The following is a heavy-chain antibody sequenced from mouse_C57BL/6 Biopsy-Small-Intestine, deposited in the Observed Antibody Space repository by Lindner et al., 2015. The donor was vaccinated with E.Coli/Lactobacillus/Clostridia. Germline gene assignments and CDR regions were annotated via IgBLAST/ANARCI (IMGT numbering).Heavy chain of an antibody. J-gene: IGHJ3*01. Sequence: VQLQESGAELVRPGTSVKMSCKASGYTFTNYWIGWAKQRPGHGLEWIGDIYPGGGYTNYNEKFKGKATLTADKSSSTAYMQFSSLTSGDSAIYYCARENDGYANWGQGTLVTVSA. D-gene: IGHD2-2*01. CDR3: ARENDGYAN. V-gene: IGHV1-63*01. CDR2: IYPGGGYT. CDR1: GYTFTNYW.